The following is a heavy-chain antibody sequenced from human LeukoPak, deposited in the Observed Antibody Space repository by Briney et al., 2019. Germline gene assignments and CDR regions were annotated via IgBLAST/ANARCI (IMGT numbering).Heavy chain of an antibody. Sequence: RASETLSLTCTVSGGSINNYYWSWIRQPPGKGLEWIGYIFYSGSTNYNPSLKSRVTISVDTSKNQFSLKLSSLTAADTAVYYCARHRGSGYPYFDYWGQRTLVTVSS. V-gene: IGHV4-59*01. CDR3: ARHRGSGYPYFDY. D-gene: IGHD3-22*01. CDR2: IFYSGST. CDR1: GGSINNYY. J-gene: IGHJ4*02.